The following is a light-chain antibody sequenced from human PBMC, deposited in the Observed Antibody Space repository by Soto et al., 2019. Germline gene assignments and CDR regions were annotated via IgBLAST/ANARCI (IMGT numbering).Light chain of an antibody. CDR3: QQFGSSPGFT. V-gene: IGKV3-20*01. J-gene: IGKJ3*01. CDR2: GAS. CDR1: QSINNRY. Sequence: EIVLTQSPGTLSLSPGERATLSCRASQSINNRYLAWYQQKPGQAPRLLIYGASSRATGIPDRFIGSGSGTDFTLTISRLEPEDFAVYYCQQFGSSPGFTFGPGTKVDIE.